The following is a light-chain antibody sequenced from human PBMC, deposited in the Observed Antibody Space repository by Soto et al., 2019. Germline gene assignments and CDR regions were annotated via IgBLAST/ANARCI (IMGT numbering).Light chain of an antibody. J-gene: IGLJ1*01. Sequence: QSALTQPASVSGSPGQSITLSCTGTSSDVGSYNFVSWYQQHPGKAPKLMIYEVSKWPSGVSNRFSGSKSGNTASLTISGLQAEDEAEYYCCSYAGSSSFYVFGTGTKLTVL. CDR3: CSYAGSSSFYV. V-gene: IGLV2-23*02. CDR2: EVS. CDR1: SSDVGSYNF.